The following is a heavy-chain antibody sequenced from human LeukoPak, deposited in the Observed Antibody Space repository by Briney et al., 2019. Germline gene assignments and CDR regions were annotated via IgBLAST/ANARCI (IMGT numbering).Heavy chain of an antibody. CDR3: ARVKLKKSGTPHAFDI. D-gene: IGHD1-26*01. J-gene: IGHJ3*02. V-gene: IGHV3-30-3*01. Sequence: GGSLRLSCAASGFTFSSYAMHWVRQAPGKGLEWVAVISYDGSNKYYADSVKGRFTISRDNSKNTLYPQMNSLRAEDTAVYYCARVKLKKSGTPHAFDIWGQGTMVTVSS. CDR1: GFTFSSYA. CDR2: ISYDGSNK.